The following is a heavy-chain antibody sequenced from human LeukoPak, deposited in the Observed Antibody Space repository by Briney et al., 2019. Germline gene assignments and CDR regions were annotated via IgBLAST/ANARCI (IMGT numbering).Heavy chain of an antibody. J-gene: IGHJ5*02. CDR3: ARAVEDYDFWSGSPFDP. D-gene: IGHD3-3*01. Sequence: SETLSLTCTVSGGSISSGSYYWSWIRQPAGKGLEWIGRIYTSGSTNYNPSLKSRVTISVDTSKNQFSLKLSSVTAADTAVYYCARAVEDYDFWSGSPFDPWGQGTLVTVSS. CDR2: IYTSGST. V-gene: IGHV4-61*02. CDR1: GGSISSGSYY.